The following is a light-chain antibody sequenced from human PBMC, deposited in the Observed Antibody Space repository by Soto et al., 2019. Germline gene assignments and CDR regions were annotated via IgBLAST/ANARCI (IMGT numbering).Light chain of an antibody. CDR3: QSYNTSDHWV. V-gene: IGLV2-14*01. CDR1: SSDVGGYNY. Sequence: QSALTQPASVSGSPGQSITISCTGTSSDVGGYNYVSWYQQHPGKAPKLMISEVTNRPSGVSNRFSGSKSGNTASLTISGLQAEDEADYYCQSYNTSDHWVFGGGTKLTVL. J-gene: IGLJ3*02. CDR2: EVT.